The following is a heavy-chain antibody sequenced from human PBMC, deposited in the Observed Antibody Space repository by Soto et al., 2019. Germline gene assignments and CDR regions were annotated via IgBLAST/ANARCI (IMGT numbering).Heavy chain of an antibody. D-gene: IGHD2-8*01. CDR2: IRNKPKSDTT. CDR3: ARVMLKSWNLDL. CDR1: GLTFSDHY. Sequence: EVHLVESGGGLVHPGGSLRLSCAASGLTFSDHYMDWVRQAPGKGLEWVGRIRNKPKSDTTEYAASVKGRFSISRDDSTNSLYLQMNSLRTEDTALYYCARVMLKSWNLDLWGRGTLVTVSS. V-gene: IGHV3-72*01. J-gene: IGHJ2*01.